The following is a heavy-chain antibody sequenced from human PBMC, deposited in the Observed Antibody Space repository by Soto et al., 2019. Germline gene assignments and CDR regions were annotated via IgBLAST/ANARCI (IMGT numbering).Heavy chain of an antibody. CDR3: GRGEVDRYNWNYGIDY. D-gene: IGHD1-7*01. CDR2: IYYSGNT. V-gene: IGHV4-59*01. Sequence: PSETLSLTCTVSGGSISSYCWSWIRQPPGKGLEWIGYIYYSGNTNYNPSLKSRVTISVDTSKNQFSLKLSSVTAADTAVYYCGRGEVDRYNWNYGIDYWGQGTLVTVYS. J-gene: IGHJ4*02. CDR1: GGSISSYC.